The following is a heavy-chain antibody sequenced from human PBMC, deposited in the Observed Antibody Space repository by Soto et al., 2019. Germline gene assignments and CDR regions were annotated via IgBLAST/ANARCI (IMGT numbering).Heavy chain of an antibody. D-gene: IGHD2-21*02. V-gene: IGHV3-11*01. J-gene: IGHJ4*02. CDR2: INNVGGTI. CDR3: ARVELGYQCDFSY. Sequence: QVHLVESGGGLVKPGGSLRLSCVASGFAFGDYSMNWIRQSPRKGLEWLSYINNVGGTIYYADSVKGRFTLSRDKAKYSPVLHLTALRAEGSGMDFCARVELGYQCDFSYWGRGALVSVSS. CDR1: GFAFGDYS.